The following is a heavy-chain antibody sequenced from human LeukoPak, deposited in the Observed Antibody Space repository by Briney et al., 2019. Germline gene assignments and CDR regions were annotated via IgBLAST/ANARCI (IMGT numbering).Heavy chain of an antibody. CDR2: IYSGGST. J-gene: IGHJ6*03. D-gene: IGHD5-12*01. CDR1: GFTVSSNY. Sequence: GGSLRLSCAASGFTVSSNYMSWVRQAPGKGLEWVSVIYSGGSTYYADSVKGRFTISRDNSKNTLYLQMNSLRAGDTAVYYCAKGAYDDPYNYYYMDVWGKGTTVTVSS. CDR3: AKGAYDDPYNYYYMDV. V-gene: IGHV3-53*01.